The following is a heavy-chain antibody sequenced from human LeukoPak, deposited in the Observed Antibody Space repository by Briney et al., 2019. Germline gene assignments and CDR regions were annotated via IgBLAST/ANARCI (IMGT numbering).Heavy chain of an antibody. CDR1: GFTFSSYE. Sequence: GGSLRLSCAASGFTFSSYEMNWVRQAPGKGLEWVSYTSSGGSTRKYADSVKGRFTISRDNAKNSLYLQMNSLRAEDTALYYCARDSPGGTVDYWGQGTLVTVSS. J-gene: IGHJ4*02. V-gene: IGHV3-48*03. CDR3: ARDSPGGTVDY. CDR2: TSSGGSTR. D-gene: IGHD4-23*01.